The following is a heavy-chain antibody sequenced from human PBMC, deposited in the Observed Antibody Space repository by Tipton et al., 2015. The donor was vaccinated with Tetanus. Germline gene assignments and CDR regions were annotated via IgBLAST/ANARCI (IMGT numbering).Heavy chain of an antibody. D-gene: IGHD6-25*01. CDR3: VSGSARDY. CDR2: ISSTSRYI. V-gene: IGHV3-21*01. Sequence: SLRLSCEVSGFTFSNYKMNWVRQAPGRGLEWVSSISSTSRYIYYAESVKGRFTISRDNAKNSLFLEMNSLRADDSAVYFCVSGSARDYWGQGTLITVSS. J-gene: IGHJ4*02. CDR1: GFTFSNYK.